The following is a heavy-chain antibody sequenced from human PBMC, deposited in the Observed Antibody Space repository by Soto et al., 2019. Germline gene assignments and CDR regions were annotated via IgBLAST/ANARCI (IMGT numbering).Heavy chain of an antibody. Sequence: GGSLRLSCAASGFTFSNYAMSWVRQAPGKGLEWVSAISGSGGSTYYADSVTGRFTISIDNSKNTLYLQMNSLRAEDTAVFYCHADYGDYIYFSQNWGQGTLVTVSS. CDR2: ISGSGGST. V-gene: IGHV3-23*01. D-gene: IGHD4-17*01. J-gene: IGHJ4*02. CDR3: HADYGDYIYFSQN. CDR1: GFTFSNYA.